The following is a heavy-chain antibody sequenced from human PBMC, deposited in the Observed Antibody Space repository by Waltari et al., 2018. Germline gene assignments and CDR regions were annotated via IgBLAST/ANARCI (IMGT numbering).Heavy chain of an antibody. CDR3: ARDWRRSLEYLDWLLFALDY. CDR1: GFDFSGRA. D-gene: IGHD3-9*01. CDR2: ISGSGDSV. J-gene: IGHJ4*02. V-gene: IGHV3-23*01. Sequence: ELQLLEAGGGLVQPGGSLRLSWGAYGFDFSGRARRWVRTAQGKWLEWVSAISGSGDSVFYAESVKGRFTVSRDNSKNTLFLEMNSLRAEDTAVYFCARDWRRSLEYLDWLLFALDYWGQGTLVTVSS.